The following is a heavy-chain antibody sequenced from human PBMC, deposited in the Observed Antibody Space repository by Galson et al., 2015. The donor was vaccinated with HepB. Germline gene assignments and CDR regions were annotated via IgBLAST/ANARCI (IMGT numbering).Heavy chain of an antibody. J-gene: IGHJ4*02. Sequence: SLRLSCAASGFTFSSYGMHWVRQAPGKGLEWVTVISYDGSNKYYADSVKGRFTISRDNSKNTLYLQMNSLRAEDTAVYYCAKDRRDGYRNVVDYWGQGTTVTVSS. V-gene: IGHV3-30*18. CDR1: GFTFSSYG. CDR2: ISYDGSNK. D-gene: IGHD5-24*01. CDR3: AKDRRDGYRNVVDY.